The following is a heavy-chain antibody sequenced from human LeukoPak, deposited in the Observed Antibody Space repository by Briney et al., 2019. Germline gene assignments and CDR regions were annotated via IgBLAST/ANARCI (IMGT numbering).Heavy chain of an antibody. J-gene: IGHJ5*02. CDR3: ARAFLDDYGDYLDWFDP. V-gene: IGHV1-18*01. CDR1: GYTFTSYG. Sequence: ASVKVSCKASGYTFTSYGISWVRQAPGQGLEWMGWISAYNGNTNYAQKLQGGVTMTTDTSTSTAYMELRSLRSDDTAVYYCARAFLDDYGDYLDWFDPWGQGTLVTVSS. D-gene: IGHD4-17*01. CDR2: ISAYNGNT.